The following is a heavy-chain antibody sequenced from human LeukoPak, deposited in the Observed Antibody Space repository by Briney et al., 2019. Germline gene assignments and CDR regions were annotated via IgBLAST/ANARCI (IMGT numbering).Heavy chain of an antibody. CDR1: GGTFSSYA. D-gene: IGHD1-26*01. CDR2: IIPIFGTA. J-gene: IGHJ6*03. CDR3: ARDRGSYPYYYYYMDV. V-gene: IGHV1-69*13. Sequence: GASVKVSCKASGGTFSSYAISWVRQAPGQGLEWMGGIIPIFGTANYAQKFQGRVTITADESTSTAYMELSSLRSEDTAVYYCARDRGSYPYYYYYMDVWGKGTTVTISS.